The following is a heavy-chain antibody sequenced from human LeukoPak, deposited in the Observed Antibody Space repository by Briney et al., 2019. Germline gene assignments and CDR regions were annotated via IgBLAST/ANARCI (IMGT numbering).Heavy chain of an antibody. CDR1: GGSISSGGYY. CDR3: VTYGPQLRGVDY. J-gene: IGHJ4*02. Sequence: PSQTLSLTCTVSGGSISSGGYYWSWIRQPPGKGLEWIGYIYHSGSTSYNPSLKSRVTISVDRSKNQFSLKLSSVTAADTAVYYCVTYGPQLRGVDYWGQGTLVTVSS. V-gene: IGHV4-30-2*01. CDR2: IYHSGST. D-gene: IGHD3-10*01.